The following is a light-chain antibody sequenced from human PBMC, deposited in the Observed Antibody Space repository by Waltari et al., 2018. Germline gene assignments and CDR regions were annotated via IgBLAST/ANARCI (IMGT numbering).Light chain of an antibody. J-gene: IGKJ3*01. Sequence: EIVLTQSPATLSLSPGARATLSCRASQSVSSYLAWYQQKPGQAPRLLIYDASNRATGIPARFSGSGSGTDFTLTISSLEPEDFAVYYCQQRSNWPSATFGPGTKVDIK. CDR2: DAS. V-gene: IGKV3-11*01. CDR3: QQRSNWPSAT. CDR1: QSVSSY.